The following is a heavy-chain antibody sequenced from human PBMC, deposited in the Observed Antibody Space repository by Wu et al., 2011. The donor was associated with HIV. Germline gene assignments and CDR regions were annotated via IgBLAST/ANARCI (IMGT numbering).Heavy chain of an antibody. D-gene: IGHD2-2*01. CDR3: ARAAIVVVPAGIGGNWFDP. CDR1: GGTFSSFA. Sequence: QVQLVQSGAEVKRPGSSVKVSCKASGGTFSSFAISWVRQASGQGLEWMGGIIPIFGTANYAQKFQGRVTMTRDTSTSTVYMELSSLRSEDTAVYYCARAAIVVVPAGIGGNWFDPWGQGTLVTVS. CDR2: IIPIFGTA. J-gene: IGHJ5*02. V-gene: IGHV1-69*05.